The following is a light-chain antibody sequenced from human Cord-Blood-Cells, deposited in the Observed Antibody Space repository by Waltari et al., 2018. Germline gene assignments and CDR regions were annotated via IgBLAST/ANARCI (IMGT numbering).Light chain of an antibody. V-gene: IGKV1-39*01. CDR2: AAS. CDR3: QQSYSTPLT. Sequence: DIQMTQSPSSLSASVGDRDTITCRASQSITSHLNWYHQKPGQAPELLIYAASSLQSGVPSRVSGSGSGTDFTLTISSLQPEDFATYYCQQSYSTPLTFGGGTKVEIK. J-gene: IGKJ4*01. CDR1: QSITSH.